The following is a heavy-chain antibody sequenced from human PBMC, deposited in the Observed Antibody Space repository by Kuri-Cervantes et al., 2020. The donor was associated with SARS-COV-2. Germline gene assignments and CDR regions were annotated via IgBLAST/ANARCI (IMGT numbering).Heavy chain of an antibody. V-gene: IGHV4-59*01. Sequence: SETLSLTCTVSGGSISSYYWSWIRQPPGKGLEWIGYIYYSGSTNYNPSLKSRVTMSVDTSKNQFSLKLTSVTAADTAVYYCARVGGYYYYGMDVWGPGTTVTVSS. D-gene: IGHD2-15*01. CDR3: ARVGGYYYYGMDV. CDR2: IYYSGST. J-gene: IGHJ6*02. CDR1: GGSISSYY.